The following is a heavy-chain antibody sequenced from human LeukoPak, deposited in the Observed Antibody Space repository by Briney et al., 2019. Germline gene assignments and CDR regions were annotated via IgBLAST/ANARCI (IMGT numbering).Heavy chain of an antibody. D-gene: IGHD1-26*01. CDR1: GFTFSSYE. V-gene: IGHV3-48*03. Sequence: QSGGSLRLSCAASGFTFSSYEMNWVRQAPGEGLEWVSYISSSGSTIYYADSVKGRFTISRDNAKNSLYLQMNSLRAEDTAVYYCASPDSGSYRGGFDYWGQGTLVTVSS. CDR2: ISSSGSTI. CDR3: ASPDSGSYRGGFDY. J-gene: IGHJ4*02.